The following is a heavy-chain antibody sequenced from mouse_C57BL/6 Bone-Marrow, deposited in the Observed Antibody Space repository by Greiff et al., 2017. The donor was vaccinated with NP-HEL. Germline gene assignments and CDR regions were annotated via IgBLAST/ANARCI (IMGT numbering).Heavy chain of an antibody. CDR3: ASLGGNYVGWYFDV. CDR1: GYTFTGYW. D-gene: IGHD2-1*01. J-gene: IGHJ1*03. CDR2: LLPGSGST. Sequence: QVQLQQSGAELMKPGASVKLSCKATGYTFTGYWIEWVKQRPGHGLEWIGELLPGSGSTNYNEKFKGKATFTADTSSNTAYMQLSSLTTEDSAIYYCASLGGNYVGWYFDVWGTGTTVTVSS. V-gene: IGHV1-9*01.